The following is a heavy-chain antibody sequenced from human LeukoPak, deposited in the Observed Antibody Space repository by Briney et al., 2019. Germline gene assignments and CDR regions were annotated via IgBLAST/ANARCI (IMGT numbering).Heavy chain of an antibody. D-gene: IGHD2-15*01. CDR1: GFTFSSYW. Sequence: GGSLRLSCAASGFTFSSYWMSWVRQAPGKGLEWVANIKQDGSEKYYVDSVKGRFTISRDKAKNSLYLQMNSLRAEDTAVYYCARERAIGGSCYDYWGQGTLVTVSS. V-gene: IGHV3-7*01. CDR3: ARERAIGGSCYDY. J-gene: IGHJ4*02. CDR2: IKQDGSEK.